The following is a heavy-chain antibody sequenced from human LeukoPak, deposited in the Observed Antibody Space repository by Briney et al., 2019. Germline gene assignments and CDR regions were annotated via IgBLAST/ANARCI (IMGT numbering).Heavy chain of an antibody. CDR3: ARGWSPYYYDSSGYYYRAFDI. CDR2: INPNSGGT. CDR1: GYTFTGYY. V-gene: IGHV1-2*02. D-gene: IGHD3-22*01. J-gene: IGHJ3*02. Sequence: GASVKVSCKASGYTFTGYYMHWVRQAPGQGLEWMGWINPNSGGTNYAQKFQGRVTMTTDTSTSTAYMELRSLRSDDTAVYYCARGWSPYYYDSSGYYYRAFDIWGQGTMVTVSS.